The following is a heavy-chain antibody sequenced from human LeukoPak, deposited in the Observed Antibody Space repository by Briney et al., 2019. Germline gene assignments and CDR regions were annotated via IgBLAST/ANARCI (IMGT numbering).Heavy chain of an antibody. CDR2: ISSSSTI. CDR3: ARFRSAGFDP. V-gene: IGHV3-48*04. J-gene: IGHJ5*02. Sequence: GGSLRLSCAASGFTFSSYSMNWVRQAPGKGLEWVSYISSSSTIYYADSVKGRFTISRDNAKNSLYLQMNSLGAEDTAVYYCARFRSAGFDPWGQGTLVTVSS. CDR1: GFTFSSYS. D-gene: IGHD3-10*01.